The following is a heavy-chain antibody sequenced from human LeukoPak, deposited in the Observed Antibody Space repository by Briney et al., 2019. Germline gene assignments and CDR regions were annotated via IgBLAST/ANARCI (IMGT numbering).Heavy chain of an antibody. Sequence: KTSETLSLTCAVYGGSFSGYYWSWIRQPPGKGLEWIGEINHSGSTNYNLSLKSRVTISVDTSKNQFSLKLSSVTAADTAVYYCARVGVPLGYPFDYWGQGTLVTVSS. CDR3: ARVGVPLGYPFDY. V-gene: IGHV4-34*01. D-gene: IGHD2-8*01. J-gene: IGHJ4*02. CDR1: GGSFSGYY. CDR2: INHSGST.